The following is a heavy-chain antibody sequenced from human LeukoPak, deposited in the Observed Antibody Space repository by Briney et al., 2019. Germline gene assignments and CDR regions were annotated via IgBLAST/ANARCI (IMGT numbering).Heavy chain of an antibody. Sequence: GGSLRLSCAASGFALSSHWMTWVRQVPGRGPEWAANVNRDGSETYYLDSVKGRFTISKDNAKNSLYLQMNSLRAEDTALYHCARNNGMDVWGQGTTVIVSS. J-gene: IGHJ6*02. V-gene: IGHV3-7*03. CDR3: ARNNGMDV. CDR1: GFALSSHW. CDR2: VNRDGSET.